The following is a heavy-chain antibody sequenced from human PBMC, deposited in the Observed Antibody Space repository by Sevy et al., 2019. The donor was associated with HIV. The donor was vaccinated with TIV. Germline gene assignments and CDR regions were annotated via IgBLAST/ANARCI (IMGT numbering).Heavy chain of an antibody. CDR1: GGSFSGYY. J-gene: IGHJ5*02. V-gene: IGHV4-34*01. CDR2: INHSGST. CDR3: ARTEAFYGDVRGNWFDP. Sequence: SETLSLTCAVYGGSFSGYYWSWIRQPPGKGLEWIGEINHSGSTNYNPSLKSLVTISVDTSKNQFSLKLSSVTAADTAVYYCARTEAFYGDVRGNWFDPWGQGTLVTVSS. D-gene: IGHD4-17*01.